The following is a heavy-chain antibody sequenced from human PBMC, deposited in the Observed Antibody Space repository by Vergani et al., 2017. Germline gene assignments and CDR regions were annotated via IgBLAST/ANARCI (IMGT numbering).Heavy chain of an antibody. V-gene: IGHV3-21*01. Sequence: EVQLVESGGGLVKPGGSLRLSCAASGFTFSSYSMNWVRQAPGKGLEWVSSISSSSSYIYYADSVKGRFTISRDNAKNSLYLQMNSLRAEDTAAYYCARVRGGPSYYYYYGMDVWGQGTTVTVSS. CDR2: ISSSSSYI. J-gene: IGHJ6*02. D-gene: IGHD6-25*01. CDR1: GFTFSSYS. CDR3: ARVRGGPSYYYYYGMDV.